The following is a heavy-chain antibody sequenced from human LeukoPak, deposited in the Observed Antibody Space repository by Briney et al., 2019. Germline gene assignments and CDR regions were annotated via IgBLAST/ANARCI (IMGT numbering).Heavy chain of an antibody. CDR1: GASISNYY. V-gene: IGHV4-4*09. Sequence: SETLSLTCTVSGASISNYYWSWIRQTPEKGLEWMGHIHSSGGSSYYPSLKSRLTLSTDTSRNQLSLKLPSVTAADTAVYFCARLGSYHDFWGQGALVTVSS. CDR2: IHSSGGS. CDR3: ARLGSYHDF. D-gene: IGHD1-26*01. J-gene: IGHJ4*02.